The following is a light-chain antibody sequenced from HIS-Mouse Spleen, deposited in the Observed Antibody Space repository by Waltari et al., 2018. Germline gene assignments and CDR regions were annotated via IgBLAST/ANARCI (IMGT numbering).Light chain of an antibody. CDR1: NIGIKR. J-gene: IGLJ2*01. CDR2: DDS. Sequence: SYVLTQPPSVSVAPGKTDRITCGGNNIGIKRVHWYPQKPGQAPVLVVYDDSDLPSGIPERFSGSNSGNTATLTISRVEAGDEADYYCQSADSSGTYVVFGGGTKLTVL. V-gene: IGLV3-21*03. CDR3: QSADSSGTYVV.